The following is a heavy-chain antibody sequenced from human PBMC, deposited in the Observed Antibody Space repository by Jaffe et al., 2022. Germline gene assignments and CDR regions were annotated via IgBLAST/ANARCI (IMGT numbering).Heavy chain of an antibody. V-gene: IGHV1-46*01. CDR1: GYTFTSYY. CDR2: INPSGGST. D-gene: IGHD3-3*01. J-gene: IGHJ6*03. Sequence: QVQLVQSGAEVKKPGASVKVSCKASGYTFTSYYMHWVRQAPGQGLEWMGIINPSGGSTSYAQKFQGRVTMTRDTSTSTVYMELSSLRSEDTAVYYCARDGLEPYSLHYYYYMDVWGKGTTVTVSS. CDR3: ARDGLEPYSLHYYYYMDV.